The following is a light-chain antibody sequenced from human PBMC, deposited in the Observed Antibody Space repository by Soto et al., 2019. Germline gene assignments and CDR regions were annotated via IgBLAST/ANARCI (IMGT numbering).Light chain of an antibody. J-gene: IGKJ1*01. CDR1: QSISSW. CDR2: KAS. V-gene: IGKV1-5*03. CDR3: QQYDSYPRT. Sequence: DIQMTQSPSTLSASAGDRVTITCRASQSISSWLAWYQQKPGKAPKLLIYKASTLESGVQSRFSGSGSGTEFTLIINSLQPDDFATYYCQQYDSYPRTFGQGTKVELK.